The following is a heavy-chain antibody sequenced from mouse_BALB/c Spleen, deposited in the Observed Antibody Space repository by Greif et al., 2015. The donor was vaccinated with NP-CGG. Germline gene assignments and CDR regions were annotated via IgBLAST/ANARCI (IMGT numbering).Heavy chain of an antibody. CDR1: GYAFSSSW. Sequence: QVQLKDSGPELVKPGASVKISCKASGYAFSSSWMNWVKQRPGQGLEWIGRIYPGDGDTNYNGKFKGKATLTADKSSSTAYMQLSSLTSVDSAAYFCARKGEYGNYGAMDYWGQGTSVTVSS. J-gene: IGHJ4*01. CDR2: IYPGDGDT. CDR3: ARKGEYGNYGAMDY. V-gene: IGHV1-82*01. D-gene: IGHD2-10*02.